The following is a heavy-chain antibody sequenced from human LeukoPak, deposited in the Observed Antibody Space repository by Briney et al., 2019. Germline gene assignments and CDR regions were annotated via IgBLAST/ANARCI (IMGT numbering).Heavy chain of an antibody. CDR3: ARGPMVRGVYMNWFDP. D-gene: IGHD3-10*01. J-gene: IGHJ5*02. Sequence: ASVKVSCKASGYTFTSYYMHWVRQAPGQGLERMGIINPSGGSTSYAQKFQCRVTMTRDTSTITVYMELSSLKSEDTAVYYCARGPMVRGVYMNWFDPWGQGTLVTVSS. V-gene: IGHV1-46*01. CDR1: GYTFTSYY. CDR2: INPSGGST.